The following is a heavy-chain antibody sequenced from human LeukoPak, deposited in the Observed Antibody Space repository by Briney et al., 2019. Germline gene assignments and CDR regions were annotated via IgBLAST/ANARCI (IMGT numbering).Heavy chain of an antibody. CDR1: GFTFSNYG. D-gene: IGHD6-6*01. Sequence: GSLRLSCAASGFTFSNYGMHWVRQAPGKGLEWVAVISYDGSNKYYADSVKGRFTISRDNSKNTLYLQMNSLRAEDTAVYYCAKDHQAAARHAYYYGMDVWGQGTTVTVSS. V-gene: IGHV3-30*18. J-gene: IGHJ6*02. CDR2: ISYDGSNK. CDR3: AKDHQAAARHAYYYGMDV.